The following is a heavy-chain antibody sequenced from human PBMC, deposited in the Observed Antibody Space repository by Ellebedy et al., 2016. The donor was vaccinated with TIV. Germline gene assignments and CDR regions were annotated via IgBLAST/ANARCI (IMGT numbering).Heavy chain of an antibody. CDR3: ARGFLSKWLDP. CDR2: VYYSGSP. CDR1: GGSTSTYY. J-gene: IGHJ5*02. Sequence: MPSDTLSLTCTVPGGSTSTYYWTWIRQPPGKGLEWIGNVYYSGSPNYNPSLKSLVTISLDTSKRQFCRKLDSVTAAYTAVYYGARGFLSKWLDPWGRGILFTVAS. V-gene: IGHV4-59*01.